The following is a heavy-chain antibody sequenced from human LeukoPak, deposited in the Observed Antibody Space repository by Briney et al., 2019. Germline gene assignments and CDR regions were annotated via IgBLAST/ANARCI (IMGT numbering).Heavy chain of an antibody. CDR2: IYYSGST. CDR1: GYSISSGYY. V-gene: IGHV4-38-2*02. J-gene: IGHJ4*02. D-gene: IGHD6-19*01. Sequence: PSETLSLTCTVSGYSISSGYYWGWIRQPPGKGLEWIGYIYYSGSTNYNPSLKSRVTISVDTSKNQFSLKLSSVTAADTAVYYCARVAVAAREYFDYWGQGTLVTVSS. CDR3: ARVAVAAREYFDY.